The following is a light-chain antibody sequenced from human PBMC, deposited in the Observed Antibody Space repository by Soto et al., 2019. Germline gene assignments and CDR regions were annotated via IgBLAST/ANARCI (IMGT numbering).Light chain of an antibody. CDR3: GTWDSSLSVGV. CDR1: SSNIGNNY. Sequence: QSVLTQPPSVSAAPGQKVTISCSGSSSNIGNNYVSWYQQLPGTGPKLLIYDNDKRRSVIPDRFSGSKSGTSATLGITGLQTGDEADYYCGTWDSSLSVGVFGGGTKLTVL. V-gene: IGLV1-51*01. J-gene: IGLJ3*02. CDR2: DND.